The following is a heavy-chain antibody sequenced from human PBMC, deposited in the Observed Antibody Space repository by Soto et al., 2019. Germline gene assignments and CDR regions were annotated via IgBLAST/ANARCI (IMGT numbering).Heavy chain of an antibody. CDR3: ASTLQYCTSTICYPLGIFDY. CDR1: GFTFSDYA. CDR2: ISSSSSTI. D-gene: IGHD2-2*01. J-gene: IGHJ4*02. Sequence: EVQLVESGGGLVQPGGSLRLSCAASGFTFSDYALNWVRQAPGEGLEWISYISSSSSTIYFADSLKGRFTISRDNAKNSLYLQMNSLRAEDTAVYYCASTLQYCTSTICYPLGIFDYWGQGTLVTVSS. V-gene: IGHV3-48*01.